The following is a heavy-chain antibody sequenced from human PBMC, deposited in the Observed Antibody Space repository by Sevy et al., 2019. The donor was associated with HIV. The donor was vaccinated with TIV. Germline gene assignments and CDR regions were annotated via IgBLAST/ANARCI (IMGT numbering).Heavy chain of an antibody. J-gene: IGHJ4*02. CDR2: IWNDGSNK. CDR3: ARGSDFNDRSAKRDFDY. D-gene: IGHD3-22*01. V-gene: IGHV3-33*01. CDR1: GFTFSNYG. Sequence: RGSLRLSCAASGFTFSNYGMHWVRQAPGKGLERVAVIWNDGSNKYYADSVKGRFTISRYNSKNTLYLQMNSLRVEDTAVYFCARGSDFNDRSAKRDFDYWGQGTLVIVSS.